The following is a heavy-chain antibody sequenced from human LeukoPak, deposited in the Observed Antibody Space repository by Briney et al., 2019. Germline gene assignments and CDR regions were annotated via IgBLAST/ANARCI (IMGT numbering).Heavy chain of an antibody. CDR1: GFIFSSYS. V-gene: IGHV3-48*04. J-gene: IGHJ6*04. Sequence: PGGSLRLSCVASGFIFSSYSMNWVRQAPGKGLEWVSYISSSGSIIYYADSVKGRFTISRDNAKNSLYLQMNSLRAEDAAVYYCAELGATMIGGVWGKGTTVTISS. CDR2: ISSSGSII. D-gene: IGHD3-10*02. CDR3: AELGATMIGGV.